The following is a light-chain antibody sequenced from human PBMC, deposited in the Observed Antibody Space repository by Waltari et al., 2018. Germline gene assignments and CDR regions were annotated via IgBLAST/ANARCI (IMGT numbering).Light chain of an antibody. Sequence: EIVLTQSPGTLSLSPGERATLSCRASQSVSSNYLAWYQQKPGQAPRRLIYGASNRATGSPDRFSGRWSGTDFTLTISRLEPEDFAVYYCQQYGSSLPWTFGQGTKVEIK. J-gene: IGKJ1*01. CDR1: QSVSSNY. CDR3: QQYGSSLPWT. V-gene: IGKV3-20*01. CDR2: GAS.